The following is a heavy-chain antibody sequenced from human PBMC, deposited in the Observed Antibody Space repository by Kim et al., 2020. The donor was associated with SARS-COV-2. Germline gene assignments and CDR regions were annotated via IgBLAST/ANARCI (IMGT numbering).Heavy chain of an antibody. D-gene: IGHD1-26*01. Sequence: NHQPSHKSRVTISVDTSKNQFSLKLSAVTAADTAVYYWAREGGRSYGMDVWGQGTTVTVSS. CDR3: AREGGRSYGMDV. J-gene: IGHJ6*02. V-gene: IGHV4-59*01.